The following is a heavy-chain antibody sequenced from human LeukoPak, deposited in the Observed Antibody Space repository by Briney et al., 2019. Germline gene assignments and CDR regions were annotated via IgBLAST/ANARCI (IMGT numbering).Heavy chain of an antibody. CDR2: INHSGST. Sequence: SETLSLTCSVSGDSISNDYYWTWNRQSPGMGLEWIGEINHSGSTNYNPSLKSRVTISVDTSKNQFSLKLSSVTAADTAVYYCARVGYYDSSGYYPWGQGTLVTVSS. D-gene: IGHD3-22*01. J-gene: IGHJ5*02. V-gene: IGHV4-34*01. CDR3: ARVGYYDSSGYYP. CDR1: GDSISNDYY.